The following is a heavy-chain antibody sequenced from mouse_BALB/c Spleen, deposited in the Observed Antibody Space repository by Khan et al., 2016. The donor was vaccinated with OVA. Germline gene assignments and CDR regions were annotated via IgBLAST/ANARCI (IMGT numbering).Heavy chain of an antibody. CDR3: ARGNYYGYDFDY. Sequence: VQLKQSGPGLVKPSQSLSLTCTVTGYSITSGYAWNWIRQFPGNKLEWMGYISYSGVTSYTPSLKSRISITRDTSKNQFFLQLNSVTTDDTATYYCARGNYYGYDFDYWGQGTTLTVSS. J-gene: IGHJ2*01. CDR2: ISYSGVT. V-gene: IGHV3-2*02. D-gene: IGHD1-2*01. CDR1: GYSITSGYA.